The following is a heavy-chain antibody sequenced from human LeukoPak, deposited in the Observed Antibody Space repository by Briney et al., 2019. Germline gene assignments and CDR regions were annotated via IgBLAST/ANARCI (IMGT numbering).Heavy chain of an antibody. CDR3: ARQRVGSYYFDY. J-gene: IGHJ4*02. Sequence: PSETLSLTCTVSGGSISSYYWSWVRQPPGKGLEWVGYIYYSGSTNYNPSLKSRVTISVDTSKNQFSLKLSSVTAADTAVYYCARQRVGSYYFDYWGQGTLVTVSS. CDR2: IYYSGST. D-gene: IGHD1-26*01. CDR1: GGSISSYY. V-gene: IGHV4-59*08.